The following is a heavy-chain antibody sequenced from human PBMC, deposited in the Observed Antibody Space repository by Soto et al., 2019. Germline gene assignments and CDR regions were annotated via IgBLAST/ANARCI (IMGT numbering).Heavy chain of an antibody. J-gene: IGHJ4*02. V-gene: IGHV1-18*01. Sequence: ASVKVSCKASGYTFTSYGISWVRQAPGQGLEWMGWIIANNGKTNYAQKLQGRVTITTDESTSTAYMELSSLRSEDTAVYYCARDRGYSGYDFEYYFDYWGQGTLVTVSS. CDR3: ARDRGYSGYDFEYYFDY. CDR2: IIANNGKT. CDR1: GYTFTSYG. D-gene: IGHD5-12*01.